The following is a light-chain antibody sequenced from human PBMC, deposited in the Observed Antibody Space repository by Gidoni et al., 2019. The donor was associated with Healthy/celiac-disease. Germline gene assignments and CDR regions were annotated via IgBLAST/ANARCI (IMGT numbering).Light chain of an antibody. CDR2: GNS. Sequence: QSVLTQPLSVSGAPWQRVTISCTGSSSNIRAGYDVPWYQQLPGTAPKLLIDGNSNPPSVVPDRFSGSKSGTSASLAITGLQAEDEADYYCQSYDSSLSGVVFGGGTKLTVL. CDR3: QSYDSSLSGVV. V-gene: IGLV1-40*01. J-gene: IGLJ2*01. CDR1: SSNIRAGYD.